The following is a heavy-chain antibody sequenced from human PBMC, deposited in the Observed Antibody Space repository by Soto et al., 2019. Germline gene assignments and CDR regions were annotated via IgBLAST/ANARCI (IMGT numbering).Heavy chain of an antibody. CDR1: GFTFSSYS. CDR3: ARDEYYDILTGATSYGMDV. V-gene: IGHV3-48*02. J-gene: IGHJ6*02. CDR2: ISSSSSTI. Sequence: PGGPLRLSCAASGFTFSSYSMNWVRQAPGKGLEWVSYISSSSSTIYYADSVKGRFTISRDNAKNSLYLQMNSLRDEDTAVYYCARDEYYDILTGATSYGMDVRGQGTTVPSP. D-gene: IGHD3-9*01.